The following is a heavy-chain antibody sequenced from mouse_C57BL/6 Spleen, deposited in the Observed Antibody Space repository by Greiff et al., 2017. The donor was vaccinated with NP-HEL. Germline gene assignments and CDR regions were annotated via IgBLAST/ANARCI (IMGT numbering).Heavy chain of an antibody. CDR3: ARWGTTDAMDY. V-gene: IGHV1-69*01. CDR1: GYTFTSYW. CDR2: IDPSDSYT. J-gene: IGHJ4*01. D-gene: IGHD1-1*01. Sequence: VQLQQPGAELVMPGASVKLSCKASGYTFTSYWMHWVKQRPGQGLEWIGEIDPSDSYTNYNQKFKGKSTLTVDKSSSTAYMQLSSLTSEDSAVYYCARWGTTDAMDYWGQGTSVTVSS.